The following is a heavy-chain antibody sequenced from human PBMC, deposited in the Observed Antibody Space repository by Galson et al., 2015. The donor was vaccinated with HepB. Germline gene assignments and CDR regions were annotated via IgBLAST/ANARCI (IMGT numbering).Heavy chain of an antibody. Sequence: SLKVSCKASGYTFTSYAMNWVRQAPGQGLEWMGWINTNTGNPTYAQGFTGRFVFSLDTSVSTAYLQIGSLKAEDTAVYYCARDSVWFGARCPGGYFDYWGQGTLVTVSS. J-gene: IGHJ4*02. CDR1: GYTFTSYA. D-gene: IGHD3-10*01. CDR2: INTNTGNP. CDR3: ARDSVWFGARCPGGYFDY. V-gene: IGHV7-4-1*01.